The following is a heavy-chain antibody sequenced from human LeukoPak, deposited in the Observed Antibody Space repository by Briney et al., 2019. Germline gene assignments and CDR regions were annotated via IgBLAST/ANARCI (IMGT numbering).Heavy chain of an antibody. D-gene: IGHD1-26*01. J-gene: IGHJ4*02. CDR2: VYQSGTT. V-gene: IGHV4-59*08. CDR1: GGSISTYY. Sequence: PSETLSLTCTVSGGSISTYYWSWIRQPPGKGLEWIGYVYQSGTTSYNPSLKRRVTISADTSKRQFSLKVRSVTAADTAVYYCARHGGSLGYFDNWGQGTLVTVSS. CDR3: ARHGGSLGYFDN.